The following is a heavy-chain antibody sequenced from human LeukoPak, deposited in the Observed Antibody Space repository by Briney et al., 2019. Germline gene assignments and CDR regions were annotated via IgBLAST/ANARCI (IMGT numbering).Heavy chain of an antibody. CDR1: GYSFSSYW. CDR3: ARASRDGYNQNFDH. CDR2: IYPGGSEP. Sequence: GESLKISCKGLGYSFSSYWNAWVRQRPGKGLEGMGIIYPGGSEPRSDPSFQGQVIISADRSTSTAYLQWSSLRASDTAMYYCARASRDGYNQNFDHWGQGTLVTVSS. V-gene: IGHV5-51*01. J-gene: IGHJ4*02. D-gene: IGHD5-24*01.